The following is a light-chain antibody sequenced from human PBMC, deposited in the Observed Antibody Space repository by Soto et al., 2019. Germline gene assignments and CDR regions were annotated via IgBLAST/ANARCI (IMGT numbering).Light chain of an antibody. CDR3: SSYTGTYTYV. V-gene: IGLV2-14*01. J-gene: IGLJ1*01. CDR1: RNDIGDYSF. Sequence: QSALTQPASVSGSPGQSITISCTGTRNDIGDYSFVSWYQQHPGKVPRLLIYEVSDRPSGVSSRFSGSKSGNTASLTISGLQAEDEAHYFCSSYTGTYTYVFGSGTKV. CDR2: EVS.